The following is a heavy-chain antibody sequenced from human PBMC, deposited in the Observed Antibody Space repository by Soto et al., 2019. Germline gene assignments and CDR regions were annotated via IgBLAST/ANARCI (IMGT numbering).Heavy chain of an antibody. V-gene: IGHV4-34*01. Sequence: SETLSLTCAVYGGSFSGYYWSWIRQPPGKGLEWIGEINHSGSTNYNPSLKSRVTISVDTSKNQSSLKLSSVTAADTAVYYCASLPLAVAGRYYYYGMDVWGQGTTVTVSS. CDR2: INHSGST. J-gene: IGHJ6*02. CDR3: ASLPLAVAGRYYYYGMDV. D-gene: IGHD6-19*01. CDR1: GGSFSGYY.